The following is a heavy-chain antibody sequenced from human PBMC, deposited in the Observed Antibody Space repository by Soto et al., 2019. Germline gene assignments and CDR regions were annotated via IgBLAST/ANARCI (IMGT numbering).Heavy chain of an antibody. V-gene: IGHV3-48*01. CDR2: IGSSGNSI. CDR1: GFTFSSYG. Sequence: GGSLRLSCAASGFTFSSYGMIWVRQGPGKGLEWLSYIGSSGNSIYYADSVRGRITMSRDNAKNSLYLQMNSLRADDTAVYYCATYQWQRREFDYWGQGTLVIVSS. D-gene: IGHD6-19*01. J-gene: IGHJ4*02. CDR3: ATYQWQRREFDY.